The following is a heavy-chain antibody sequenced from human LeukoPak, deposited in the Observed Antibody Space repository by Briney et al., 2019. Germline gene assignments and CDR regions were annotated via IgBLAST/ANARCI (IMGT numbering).Heavy chain of an antibody. CDR3: ARQHDSSYYYSVDV. CDR1: GYSITNGYY. CDR2: LYHSDSI. V-gene: IGHV4-38-2*01. D-gene: IGHD3-3*01. Sequence: KPSETLSLTCDVSGYSITNGYYWVWLRQPPGKGLEWIGSLYHSDSIYYNPSLKSRVTMSVDTSKNQFSLRLSFVTAADTAVYYCARQHDSSYYYSVDVWGKGTTVTVSS. J-gene: IGHJ6*03.